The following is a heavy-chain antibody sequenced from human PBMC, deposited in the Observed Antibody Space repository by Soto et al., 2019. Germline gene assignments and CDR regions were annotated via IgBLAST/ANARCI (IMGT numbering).Heavy chain of an antibody. V-gene: IGHV5-51*01. CDR2: TYPGDSDT. Sequence: PGESLKISCKGSGYRFSSYWIAWVRQMPGKGLEWMGITYPGDSDTIYSPSFQGQVTFSADKSTSTAYLQWSSLKVSDTAMYYCARQGSNGAYYYYGMDVWGQGTTVTVSS. J-gene: IGHJ6*02. CDR3: ARQGSNGAYYYYGMDV. D-gene: IGHD2-8*01. CDR1: GYRFSSYW.